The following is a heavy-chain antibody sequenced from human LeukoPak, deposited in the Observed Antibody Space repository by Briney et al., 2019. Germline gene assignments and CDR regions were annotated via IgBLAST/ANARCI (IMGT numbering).Heavy chain of an antibody. V-gene: IGHV3-48*04. D-gene: IGHD2-2*01. Sequence: GGSLRLSCAASGFTFSSYSMNWVRQAPGKGLEWVSYISGSSSTIYYADSVKGRFTISRDNAKNSLYLQMNSLRAEDTAVYYCARDRYCTTTRCSDYWGQGTLVTVSS. CDR1: GFTFSSYS. CDR3: ARDRYCTTTRCSDY. J-gene: IGHJ4*02. CDR2: ISGSSSTI.